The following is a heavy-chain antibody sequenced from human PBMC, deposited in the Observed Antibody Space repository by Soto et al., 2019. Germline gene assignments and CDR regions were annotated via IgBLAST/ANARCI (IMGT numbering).Heavy chain of an antibody. D-gene: IGHD2-15*01. J-gene: IGHJ4*02. CDR3: AGGQVVAAQH. CDR1: GGSISSGGYS. CDR2: IYHSGST. V-gene: IGHV4-30-2*01. Sequence: PSETLSLTCAVSGGSISSGGYSWSWIRQPPGKGLEWIGYIYHSGSTYYNPSLKSRVTISVDRSKNQFSLKLSSVTAADTAVYYCAGGQVVAAQHWGQGTLVTV.